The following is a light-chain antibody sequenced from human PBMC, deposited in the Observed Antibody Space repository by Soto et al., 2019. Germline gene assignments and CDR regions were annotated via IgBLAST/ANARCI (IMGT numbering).Light chain of an antibody. V-gene: IGKV1-5*03. J-gene: IGKJ1*01. CDR3: QHYNSYSEA. Sequence: DIQMPQSPSTLSGSVGDRVTITCRASQTISSWLAWYQQKPGKAPKLLIYKASTLKRGVPSRFGGSGSGTEFTLTISSLQPDDFATYYCQHYNSYSEAFGQGTKV. CDR1: QTISSW. CDR2: KAS.